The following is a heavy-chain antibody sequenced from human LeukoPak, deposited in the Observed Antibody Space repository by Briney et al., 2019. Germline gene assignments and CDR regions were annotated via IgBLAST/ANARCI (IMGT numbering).Heavy chain of an antibody. V-gene: IGHV3-48*01. J-gene: IGHJ4*02. CDR3: ARDLYGDYALDY. CDR1: GFTFSSYS. CDR2: ISGSSGTT. Sequence: PGGSLRLSCAASGFTFSSYSMNWVRQAPGKGLEWVSYISGSSGTTYYADSVKGRFIISRDNAKNSLYLQMNSLRAEDTGVYYCARDLYGDYALDYWGQGTLATVSS. D-gene: IGHD4-17*01.